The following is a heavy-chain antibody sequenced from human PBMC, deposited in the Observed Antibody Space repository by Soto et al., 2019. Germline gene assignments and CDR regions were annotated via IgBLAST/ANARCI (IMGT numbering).Heavy chain of an antibody. CDR2: INQDAGVT. D-gene: IGHD6-19*01. CDR3: AKYYRGSGRYFFDY. V-gene: IGHV3-7*03. J-gene: IGHJ4*02. Sequence: PGGSLRLSCVASGFTFISSFMGWIRQAPGKGLEWVANINQDAGVTYYVDSVEGRFTISRDNTTDSLYLQMNSLRREDTAIYYCAKYYRGSGRYFFDYWGQGTPVTVSS. CDR1: GFTFISSF.